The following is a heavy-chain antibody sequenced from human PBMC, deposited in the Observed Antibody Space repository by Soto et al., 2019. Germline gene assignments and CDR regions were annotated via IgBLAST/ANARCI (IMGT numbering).Heavy chain of an antibody. D-gene: IGHD3-10*01. V-gene: IGHV4-59*01. Sequence: SETLSLTCTVSGGSISSYYWSWIRQPPGKGLEWIGYIYYSGSINYNPSLKSRVTISVDTSKNQLSLKLSSVTAADTAVYYCARRVSVLPVDYWGQGTLVTVSS. J-gene: IGHJ4*02. CDR1: GGSISSYY. CDR3: ARRVSVLPVDY. CDR2: IYYSGSI.